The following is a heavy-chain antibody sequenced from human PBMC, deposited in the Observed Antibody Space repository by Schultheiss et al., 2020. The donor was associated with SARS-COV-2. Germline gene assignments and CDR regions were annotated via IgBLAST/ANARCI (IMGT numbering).Heavy chain of an antibody. CDR1: GGSISSYY. Sequence: SQTLSLTCTVSGGSISSYYWSWIRQPPGKGLEWIGEIYHSGSTNYNPSLKSRVTISVDTSKNQFSLKLSSVTAADTAVYYCARRKRQSPYYYYYMDVWGKGTTVTVSS. CDR2: IYHSGST. J-gene: IGHJ6*03. V-gene: IGHV4-59*08. CDR3: ARRKRQSPYYYYYMDV.